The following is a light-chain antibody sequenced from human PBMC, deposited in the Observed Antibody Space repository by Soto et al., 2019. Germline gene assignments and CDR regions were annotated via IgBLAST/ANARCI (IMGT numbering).Light chain of an antibody. J-gene: IGKJ1*01. CDR1: QRITTW. Sequence: IQMYQSPSTLSASIGVRVSITCRASQRITTWLAWYQQKPGKAPKLLIYKASSLESGAPSRFSGSGSGTEFTLTISSLQPDDFATYYCQQYNTYSPTFGQG. CDR3: QQYNTYSPT. V-gene: IGKV1-5*03. CDR2: KAS.